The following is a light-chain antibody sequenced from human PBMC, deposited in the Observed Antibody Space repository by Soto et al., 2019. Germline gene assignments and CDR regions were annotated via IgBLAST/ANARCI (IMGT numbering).Light chain of an antibody. V-gene: IGKV4-1*01. CDR1: QSVLYSSNNKNY. J-gene: IGKJ4*01. CDR2: WAS. Sequence: DIVMTQSPDSLAVSLGERATINCKSSQSVLYSSNNKNYLAWYQQKPGQPPKLLIYWASTRESGVPDRFSGSGSGTEFTLTISSLQAEDVAVYYCQQYYSTPLTFGVRTKVEIK. CDR3: QQYYSTPLT.